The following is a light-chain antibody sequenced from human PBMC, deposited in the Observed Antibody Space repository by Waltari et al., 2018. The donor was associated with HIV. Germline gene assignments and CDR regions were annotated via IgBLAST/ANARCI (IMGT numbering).Light chain of an antibody. CDR3: QKYYGAPLT. CDR2: GSK. V-gene: IGKV1-27*01. Sequence: DIQMTQSRSSLSASIGDRHPITAGANQDISTHLAGYQKKPGKPHKLLVSGSKNLKAGVPSRFRASGSGIDFTLTISSLQPEDVSTYYCQKYYGAPLTFGQGTSVEVK. CDR1: QDISTH. J-gene: IGKJ1*01.